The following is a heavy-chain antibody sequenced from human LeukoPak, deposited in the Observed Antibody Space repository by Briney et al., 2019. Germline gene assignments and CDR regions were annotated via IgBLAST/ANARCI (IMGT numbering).Heavy chain of an antibody. CDR3: SRRLDY. V-gene: IGHV3-7*01. Sequence: GGSLRLSCAASGFSFSDYWMDWVRQSPGKGMEWVANINQNGSEGYYADSVKGRFTISRDNAKNSMYLLMIKFTAEDTAVYYCSRRLDYWGQGALVTVSS. CDR2: INQNGSEG. J-gene: IGHJ4*02. CDR1: GFSFSDYW.